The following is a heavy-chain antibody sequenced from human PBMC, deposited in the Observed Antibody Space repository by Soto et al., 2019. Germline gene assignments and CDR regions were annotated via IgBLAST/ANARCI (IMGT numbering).Heavy chain of an antibody. CDR2: INHVGIT. V-gene: IGHV4-34*01. Sequence: NPSETLSLTCAVSGGSFRGFYWTWIRQSPGKGLEWLGDINHVGITNYNPSLKSRVSIPVDTSKSQFSLNLSSVTAADTAVYYCAGGRGRQQLVMSYYYGMDVWGQGTTVTVSS. CDR1: GGSFRGFY. J-gene: IGHJ6*02. D-gene: IGHD6-13*01. CDR3: AGGRGRQQLVMSYYYGMDV.